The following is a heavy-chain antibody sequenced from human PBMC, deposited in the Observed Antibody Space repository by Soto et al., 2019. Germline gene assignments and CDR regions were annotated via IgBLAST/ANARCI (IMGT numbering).Heavy chain of an antibody. V-gene: IGHV3-48*02. CDR2: ISSVSYSAT. Sequence: PXGCLRVSCAASGSRLSGYSMNWIRQAPGKGLEWVSYISSVSYSATHYADSVRGRFTISRDNAKNSLYLQMNNLRDEDTDIYYCARRGVTAFDYWGHGTLVTVSS. J-gene: IGHJ4*01. CDR1: GSRLSGYS. CDR3: ARRGVTAFDY. D-gene: IGHD3-10*01.